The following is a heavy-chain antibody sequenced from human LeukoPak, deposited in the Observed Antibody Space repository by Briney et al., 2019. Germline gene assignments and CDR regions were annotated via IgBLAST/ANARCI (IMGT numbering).Heavy chain of an antibody. D-gene: IGHD1-14*01. J-gene: IGHJ4*02. CDR1: ELTVSSNC. CDR3: ARRAGIYSHPYDY. CDR2: IYSDGST. Sequence: GGSLRLSCAASELTVSSNCMTWVRQAPGKGPEWVSFIYSDGSTYYADSVRGRFTISRDNSKNTLFLRMNSLRAEDTAVYYCARRAGIYSHPYDYWGQGTLVTVSS. V-gene: IGHV3-53*01.